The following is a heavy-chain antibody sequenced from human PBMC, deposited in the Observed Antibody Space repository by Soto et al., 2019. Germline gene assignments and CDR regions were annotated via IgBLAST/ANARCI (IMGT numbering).Heavy chain of an antibody. V-gene: IGHV4-34*01. D-gene: IGHD2-2*01. Sequence: SETLSLTCAVYGGSFSGYYWSWIRQPPGKGLEWIGEINHSGSTNYNPSLKSRVTISVDTSKNQFSLKLSSVTAADTAVYYCARATFIQLSSTSCYPFDYWGQGTLVTVSS. CDR3: ARATFIQLSSTSCYPFDY. CDR2: INHSGST. J-gene: IGHJ4*02. CDR1: GGSFSGYY.